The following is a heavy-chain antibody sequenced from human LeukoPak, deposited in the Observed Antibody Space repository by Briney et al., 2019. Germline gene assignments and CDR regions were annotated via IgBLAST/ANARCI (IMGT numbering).Heavy chain of an antibody. J-gene: IGHJ6*02. Sequence: ASVKVSCKASGYTFTGYCLHWVRHAPGQGLEWMGWINPNSGGTNYAQKFQGRVTMTRDTSISTAYMELSRLRSDDTAVDYCAGARDYDSSAYHYNYYSMDVWGQGTMVTVSS. CDR3: AGARDYDSSAYHYNYYSMDV. D-gene: IGHD3-22*01. CDR1: GYTFTGYC. V-gene: IGHV1-2*02. CDR2: INPNSGGT.